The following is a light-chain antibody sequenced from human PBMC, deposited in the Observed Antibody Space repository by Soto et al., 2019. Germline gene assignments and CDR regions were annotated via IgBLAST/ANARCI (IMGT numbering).Light chain of an antibody. V-gene: IGLV1-44*01. J-gene: IGLJ3*02. CDR1: SSNIGSNT. CDR3: AAWDDSLNGAL. CDR2: SNN. Sequence: QLVLTQPPSASGTPGQRATISCSGSSSNIGSNTVNWYQQLPGTAPKLLIYSNNQRPSGVPDRFSGSKSGTSASLAISGLQSEDEADYYCAAWDDSLNGALFGGGTKLTVL.